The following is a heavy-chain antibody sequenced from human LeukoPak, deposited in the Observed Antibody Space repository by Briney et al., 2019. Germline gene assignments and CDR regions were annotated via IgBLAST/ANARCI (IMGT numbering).Heavy chain of an antibody. CDR1: GFTFSHFG. J-gene: IGHJ5*02. Sequence: GTSLRLSCEASGFTFSHFGMHWVRQAPGKGLEWVAVWSDATNEYYADSVKGRFTISRDNFKRTVSLEMNSLRAEDTAVYYCAKDAQRGSDYSNSLEHWVQGSLVIVSS. CDR3: AKDAQRGSDYSNSLEH. D-gene: IGHD4-11*01. CDR2: WSDATNE. V-gene: IGHV3-33*06.